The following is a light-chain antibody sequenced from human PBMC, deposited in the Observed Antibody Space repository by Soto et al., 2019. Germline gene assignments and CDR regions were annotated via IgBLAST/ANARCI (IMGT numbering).Light chain of an antibody. V-gene: IGKV3-11*01. CDR1: QSISSY. CDR2: DAS. CDR3: QQRSNWPRT. Sequence: EIVLTQSPATLSLSPGERATLSCRASQSISSYLAWYQQKPGQPPRLLIYDASNRATGIPARFSGSGSGTDFTLTISSLEPADFAVYYCQQRSNWPRTFGQGTKVEIK. J-gene: IGKJ2*01.